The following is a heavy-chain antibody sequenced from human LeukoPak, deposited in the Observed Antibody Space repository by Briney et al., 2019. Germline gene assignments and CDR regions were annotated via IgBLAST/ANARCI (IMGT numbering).Heavy chain of an antibody. J-gene: IGHJ4*02. D-gene: IGHD3-16*01. Sequence: PGGSLRLSCAASRFSFSDHHMSWVRQVPGKGLEWLAYISRDGNIIVYADSVKGRFTISRDNAKQSVYLEMKSLRPEDTAVYYCARYVLLMDYWGQGTLVTVSS. CDR1: RFSFSDHH. V-gene: IGHV3-11*01. CDR3: ARYVLLMDY. CDR2: ISRDGNII.